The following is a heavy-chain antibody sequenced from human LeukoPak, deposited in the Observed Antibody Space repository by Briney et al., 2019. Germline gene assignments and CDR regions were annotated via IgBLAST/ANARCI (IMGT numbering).Heavy chain of an antibody. D-gene: IGHD3-16*01. J-gene: IGHJ2*01. CDR1: GYRFSTSW. Sequence: LGESLQISCQGSGYRFSTSWIAWVRQAPGKGLEWVGSIYIGDSDPRYSPSFQGHVTMSADKSVNTASLQWNSLQGSDTGIYYCAKVKSFGYWFFDLWGRGTLVAVSS. CDR2: IYIGDSDP. CDR3: AKVKSFGYWFFDL. V-gene: IGHV5-51*01.